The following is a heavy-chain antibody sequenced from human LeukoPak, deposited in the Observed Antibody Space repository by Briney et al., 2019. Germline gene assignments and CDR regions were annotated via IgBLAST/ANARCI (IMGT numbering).Heavy chain of an antibody. CDR2: ISYDGSQK. CDR3: AKRDNSGSYYFDY. CDR1: GFIFSGYG. D-gene: IGHD6-25*01. V-gene: IGHV3-30*18. Sequence: GRSLRLSCAASGFIFSGYGMHWVRQAPGKGLEWVAVISYDGSQKYYADSVKGRFTISRDNSKNMLYLQMNSLRVEDTAVYYCAKRDNSGSYYFDYWGQGTLVTVSS. J-gene: IGHJ4*02.